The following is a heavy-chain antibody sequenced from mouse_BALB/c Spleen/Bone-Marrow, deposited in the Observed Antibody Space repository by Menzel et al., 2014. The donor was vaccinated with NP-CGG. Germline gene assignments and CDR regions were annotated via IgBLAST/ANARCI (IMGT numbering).Heavy chain of an antibody. Sequence: QVQLKHSGAELVRPGSSVKISCKASGYAFSGYWVNWVKRRPGQGLEWIGQIYPGDGDTDYNGKFKGKATLTADKSSSTAYMQLSSLTSEDSAVYFCARGGISVDYWGQGTTLTVSS. CDR3: ARGGISVDY. CDR2: IYPGDGDT. J-gene: IGHJ2*01. V-gene: IGHV1-80*01. CDR1: GYAFSGYW.